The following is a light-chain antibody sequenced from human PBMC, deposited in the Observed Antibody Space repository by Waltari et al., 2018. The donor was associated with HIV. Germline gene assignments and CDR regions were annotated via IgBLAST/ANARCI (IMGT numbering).Light chain of an antibody. Sequence: QSALTQPHSVSGSPGQSPTISCPGPTTYVDPFVSWYQQHPGKAPKVIIFDVNTRPSGVPDRFSGSKSGNTASLTISGLQAEDEADYYCCSHAGNFIFVFGTGTKVTVL. CDR2: DVN. V-gene: IGLV2-11*01. J-gene: IGLJ1*01. CDR1: TTYVDPF. CDR3: CSHAGNFIFV.